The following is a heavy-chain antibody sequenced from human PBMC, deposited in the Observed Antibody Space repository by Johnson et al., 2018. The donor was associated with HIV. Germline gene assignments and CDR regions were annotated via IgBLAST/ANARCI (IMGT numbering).Heavy chain of an antibody. CDR3: ASLGGSYSLDI. Sequence: QVQLVESGGGLVQPGGSLRLSCAASGFTVSSNYMSWVRQAPGKGLEWVALVSYDGRNQYHADSVKGRFTISRDNSKDTLFLHMNSLRAEDTAVYYCASLGGSYSLDIWGQGTMVTVSS. D-gene: IGHD1-26*01. V-gene: IGHV3-30-3*01. J-gene: IGHJ3*02. CDR2: VSYDGRNQ. CDR1: GFTVSSNY.